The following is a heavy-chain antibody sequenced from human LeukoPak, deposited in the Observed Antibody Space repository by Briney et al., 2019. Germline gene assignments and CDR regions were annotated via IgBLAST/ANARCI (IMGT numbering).Heavy chain of an antibody. Sequence: GGSLRLSCAASGFTFSDYYMSWIRQAPGKGLEWVSYISSSGSTIYYADSVKGRFTISRDNSKNTLYLQMNSLRAEDTAVYYCAKDRALRYFDWLDYWGQGTLVTVSS. CDR2: ISSSGSTI. D-gene: IGHD3-9*01. V-gene: IGHV3-11*04. J-gene: IGHJ4*02. CDR1: GFTFSDYY. CDR3: AKDRALRYFDWLDY.